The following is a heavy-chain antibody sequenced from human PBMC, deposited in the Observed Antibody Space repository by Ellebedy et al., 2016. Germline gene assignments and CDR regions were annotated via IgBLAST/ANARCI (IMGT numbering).Heavy chain of an antibody. V-gene: IGHV3-21*04. CDR2: ISSSSSYI. CDR3: AKGRGPETADGDF. Sequence: GESLKISXAASGFTFSNAWMSWVRQAPGKGLEWVSSISSSSSYIYYADSVKGRFTISRDNAKNSLYLQMNSLRVEDTALYYCAKGRGPETADGDFWGQGTLVTVSS. J-gene: IGHJ4*02. CDR1: GFTFSNAW. D-gene: IGHD2-21*02.